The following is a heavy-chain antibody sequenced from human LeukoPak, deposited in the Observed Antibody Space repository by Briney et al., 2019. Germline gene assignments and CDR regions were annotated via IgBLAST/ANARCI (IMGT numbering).Heavy chain of an antibody. Sequence: PGGSLRLSCAASGFTLSSYWMHWVRQPPGEGLVWVSRISGDGTRITYADSVKGRFTISRDNAKNTVYLQMNSLRVEDTAVYYCARATVTNFRSFFYYYGMDVWGLGTTVTVSS. D-gene: IGHD4-17*01. CDR2: ISGDGTRI. J-gene: IGHJ6*02. V-gene: IGHV3-74*01. CDR1: GFTLSSYW. CDR3: ARATVTNFRSFFYYYGMDV.